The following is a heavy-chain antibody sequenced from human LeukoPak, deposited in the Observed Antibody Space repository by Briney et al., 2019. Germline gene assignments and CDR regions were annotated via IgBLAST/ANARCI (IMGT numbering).Heavy chain of an antibody. CDR1: GFTFSSYA. CDR3: AKAQRPPILYYFDY. V-gene: IGHV3-23*01. Sequence: HTGGSLRLSCAASGFTFSSYAMSWVRQAPEKGLEWVSGISGSGSSTNYADSVKGRFTISRDNSKKTLYLQMNSLRAEDTAIYYCAKAQRPPILYYFDYWGQGTLVTVSS. D-gene: IGHD6-25*01. CDR2: ISGSGSST. J-gene: IGHJ4*02.